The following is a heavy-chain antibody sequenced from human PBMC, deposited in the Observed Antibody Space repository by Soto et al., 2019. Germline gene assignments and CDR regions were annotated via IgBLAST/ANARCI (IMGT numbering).Heavy chain of an antibody. D-gene: IGHD2-2*01. J-gene: IGHJ4*02. CDR2: ISGSGGST. Sequence: GALRLSCAASGFTFSSYAMSWVRQAPGKGLEWVSAISGSGGSTYYADSVKGRFTISRDNSKNTLYLQMNSLRAEDTAVYYCAKDRIVVVPADRTFDYWGQGTLVTVPQ. CDR1: GFTFSSYA. V-gene: IGHV3-23*01. CDR3: AKDRIVVVPADRTFDY.